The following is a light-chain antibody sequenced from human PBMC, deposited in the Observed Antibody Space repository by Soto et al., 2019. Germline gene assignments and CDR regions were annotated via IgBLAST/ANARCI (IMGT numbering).Light chain of an antibody. Sequence: QSVLTQPASVSGSPGQSITISCTGTSSDVGSYNIVSWYQQHPGKAPKLMIYEGSKRPSGVSNRFSGSKSGNTASLTISGLQAEDDADYYCCSYAGSSFWVFGGGTKLTVL. CDR3: CSYAGSSFWV. CDR1: SSDVGSYNI. CDR2: EGS. J-gene: IGLJ3*02. V-gene: IGLV2-23*01.